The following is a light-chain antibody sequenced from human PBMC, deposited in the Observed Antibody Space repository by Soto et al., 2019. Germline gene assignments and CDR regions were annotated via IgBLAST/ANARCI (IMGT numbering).Light chain of an antibody. V-gene: IGKV3-20*01. Sequence: EIVLTQSPGTLSLSPGERATLSCRASQSVSSSYLAWYQQKPGQAPRLLIYCASSRATVIPDRFSGSGSGTDFTLTISRLEPEDFAVYYCQHYGNSAWTFGQGTKVEIK. CDR2: CAS. J-gene: IGKJ1*01. CDR1: QSVSSSY. CDR3: QHYGNSAWT.